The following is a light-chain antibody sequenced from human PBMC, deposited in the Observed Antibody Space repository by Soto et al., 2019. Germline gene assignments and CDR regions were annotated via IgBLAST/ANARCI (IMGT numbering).Light chain of an antibody. CDR2: TAS. V-gene: IGKV1-9*01. CDR3: QQFNNYPLT. Sequence: DIQVTQSPSFLSSSVGERVTITCRASQAISNYLAWYQQIPGRAPKLLIYTASTLHSGVPSRFSGSGSGTEFTLTISRLQAEDFATYYWQQFNNYPLTFGQGTKLEIK. CDR1: QAISNY. J-gene: IGKJ2*01.